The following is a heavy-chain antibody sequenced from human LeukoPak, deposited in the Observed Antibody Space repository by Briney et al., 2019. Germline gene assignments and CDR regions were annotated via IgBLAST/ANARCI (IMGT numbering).Heavy chain of an antibody. CDR2: ITWNAGRT. Sequence: GGSLRLSCATSGFKFDDYGMSWVRQAPGKGPEWISGITWNAGRTDYADSVKGRFTISRDSAKNSLFLQMNSLRAEDTALYYCARDGVGGGSYYSAYWGQGTLVTVSS. D-gene: IGHD1-26*01. CDR3: ARDGVGGGSYYSAY. V-gene: IGHV3-20*04. J-gene: IGHJ4*02. CDR1: GFKFDDYG.